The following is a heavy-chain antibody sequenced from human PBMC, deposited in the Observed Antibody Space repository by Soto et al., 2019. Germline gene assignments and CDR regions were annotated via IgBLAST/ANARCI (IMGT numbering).Heavy chain of an antibody. V-gene: IGHV3-48*02. CDR2: ISSSGSII. J-gene: IGHJ4*02. CDR1: GFTFSTYS. Sequence: EVQLVESGGGLVQPGGSLRLSCAASGFTFSTYSMNWVRQAPGKGLEWLSYISSSGSIINYADSVKGRFTISRDNAKNSLFLQMDSLRDDDTAVYYCARFPSSDIDYWGQGTLVTVSS. D-gene: IGHD3-22*01. CDR3: ARFPSSDIDY.